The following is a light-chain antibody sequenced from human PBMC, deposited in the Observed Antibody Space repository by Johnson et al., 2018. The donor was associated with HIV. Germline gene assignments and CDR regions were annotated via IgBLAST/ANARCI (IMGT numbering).Light chain of an antibody. Sequence: HSVLTQPPSVSAAPGQKVTISCSGSSYNIGSNYVSWYQQLPGTAPKLLIYDNNKRPSGIPDRFSGSKSGTSATLGITGLQTGDEADYYCGTWDSSLSAYVFGTGTKVTVL. CDR2: DNN. V-gene: IGLV1-51*01. CDR1: SYNIGSNY. J-gene: IGLJ1*01. CDR3: GTWDSSLSAYV.